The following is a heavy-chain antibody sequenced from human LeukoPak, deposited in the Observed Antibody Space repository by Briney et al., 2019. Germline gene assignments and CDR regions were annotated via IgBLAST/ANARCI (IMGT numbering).Heavy chain of an antibody. J-gene: IGHJ4*02. V-gene: IGHV4-34*01. CDR1: GGSFSGYY. D-gene: IGHD3-22*01. CDR2: VYHTGST. CDR3: AHSSGYYYPLGY. Sequence: SETLSLTCAVYGGSFSGYYWNWIRQPPGKGLEWIGEVYHTGSTNYNPSLKSRVTISVDTSKNQFSLKLSSVTAADTAVYYCAHSSGYYYPLGYWGQGTLVTVSS.